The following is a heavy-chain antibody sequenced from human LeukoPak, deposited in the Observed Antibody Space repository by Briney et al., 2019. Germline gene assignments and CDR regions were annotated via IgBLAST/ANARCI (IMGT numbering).Heavy chain of an antibody. D-gene: IGHD5-12*01. J-gene: IGHJ4*02. V-gene: IGHV3-48*04. CDR3: ARHSGSDY. CDR1: GFTFSSYS. CDR2: ISSSSSTI. Sequence: PGGSLRLSCAASGFTFSSYSMNWVRQAPGKGLEWVSYISSSSSTIYYADSVKGRFTISRDNAKNSLYLQMNSLRAEDTAVYYCARHSGSDYWGQGTLVTVSS.